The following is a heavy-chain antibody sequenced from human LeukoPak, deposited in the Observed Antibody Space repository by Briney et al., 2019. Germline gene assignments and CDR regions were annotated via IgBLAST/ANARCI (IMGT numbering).Heavy chain of an antibody. CDR3: AKDGGGYYPSYYYYMDV. J-gene: IGHJ6*03. Sequence: GGSLRLSCAASGFTFSSYGMHWVRQAPGKGLEGVAFIRYDGSNKYYADSVKGRFTISRDNSKNTLYLQMNSLRAEDTAVYYCAKDGGGYYPSYYYYMDVWGKGTTVTISS. CDR2: IRYDGSNK. CDR1: GFTFSSYG. V-gene: IGHV3-30*02. D-gene: IGHD3-22*01.